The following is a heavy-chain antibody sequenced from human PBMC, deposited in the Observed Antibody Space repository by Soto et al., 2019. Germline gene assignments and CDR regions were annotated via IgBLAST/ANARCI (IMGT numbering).Heavy chain of an antibody. CDR1: GFTFSSYS. J-gene: IGHJ6*02. D-gene: IGHD2-15*01. CDR2: ISSSSSYI. CDR3: AREDIVVVVAGYYGMDV. Sequence: GSLRLSCAASGFTFSSYSMNWVRQAPGKGLEWVSSISSSSSYIYYADSVKGRFTISRDNAKNSLYLQMNSLRAEDTAVYYCAREDIVVVVAGYYGMDVCGRGTTVTVSS. V-gene: IGHV3-21*01.